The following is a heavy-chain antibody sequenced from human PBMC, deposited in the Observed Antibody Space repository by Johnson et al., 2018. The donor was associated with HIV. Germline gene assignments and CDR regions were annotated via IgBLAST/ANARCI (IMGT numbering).Heavy chain of an antibody. V-gene: IGHV3-30*04. CDR3: AKDKDAFDI. CDR1: GFTFDDYG. CDR2: ISYDGSNK. J-gene: IGHJ3*02. Sequence: QVQLVESGGGVVRPGGSLRLSCAASGFTFDDYGMSWVRQAPGKGLEWVAVISYDGSNKYYADSVKGRFTISRDNSKNTLYLQMISLRAEDTAVYFCAKDKDAFDIWGQGTMVTVSS.